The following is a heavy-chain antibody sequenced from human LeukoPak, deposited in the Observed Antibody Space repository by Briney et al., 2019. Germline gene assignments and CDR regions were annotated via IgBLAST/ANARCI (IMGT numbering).Heavy chain of an antibody. V-gene: IGHV1-69*01. D-gene: IGHD3-10*01. Sequence: SVKVSCKASGGTFGSSSINWVRQAPGQGLEWIGGIIPIFSAPNYAQKFQGRVTITADESTNTAYMDLSSLRSDDTAVYYYARGDILNITMIGGVTLTADDASDVWGQGTMVTVSS. CDR3: ARGDILNITMIGGVTLTADDASDV. CDR2: IIPIFSAP. J-gene: IGHJ3*01. CDR1: GGTFGSSS.